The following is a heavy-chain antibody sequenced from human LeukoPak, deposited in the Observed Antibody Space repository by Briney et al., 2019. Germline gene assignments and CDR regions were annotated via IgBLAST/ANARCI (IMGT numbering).Heavy chain of an antibody. D-gene: IGHD3-3*01. CDR1: GGSISSSSYY. Sequence: SETLSLTCTVSGGSISSSSYYWGWIRQPPGKGLEWIESIYYSGSTYYNPSLKSRVTISVDTSKNHFSLKLSSVTAADTAVYYCARSLRITIFGVVKVGYGMDVWGQGTTVTVSS. CDR2: IYYSGST. CDR3: ARSLRITIFGVVKVGYGMDV. J-gene: IGHJ6*02. V-gene: IGHV4-39*02.